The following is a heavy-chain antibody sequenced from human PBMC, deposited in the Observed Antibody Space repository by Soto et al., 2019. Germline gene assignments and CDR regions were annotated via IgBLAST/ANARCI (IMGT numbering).Heavy chain of an antibody. J-gene: IGHJ4*02. Sequence: GASVKVSCKVSGYSFTELSMHWVRPAPGRGLEWMGGFDPEDGESIYAQKFQGRVSMTEDTSIDTAYMELSSLRSEDTAIYYCARMTVESQTYWFDYWGQGTLVTVSS. CDR1: GYSFTELS. V-gene: IGHV1-24*01. CDR3: ARMTVESQTYWFDY. D-gene: IGHD2-21*01. CDR2: FDPEDGES.